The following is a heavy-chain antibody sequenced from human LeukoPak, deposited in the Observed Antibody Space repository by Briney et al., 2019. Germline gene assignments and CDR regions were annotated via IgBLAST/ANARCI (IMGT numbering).Heavy chain of an antibody. CDR1: GGSISSYY. D-gene: IGHD3-10*01. J-gene: IGHJ4*02. Sequence: SETLPLTCTVSGGSISSYYWSWIRQPPGKVLEWIGYIYYSGSTNYNPSLKSRVTLSVDTSKNQFSLKLSSVTAADTAVYYCATLGAAGASDYWGRGTLVTVSS. CDR3: ATLGAAGASDY. CDR2: IYYSGST. V-gene: IGHV4-59*01.